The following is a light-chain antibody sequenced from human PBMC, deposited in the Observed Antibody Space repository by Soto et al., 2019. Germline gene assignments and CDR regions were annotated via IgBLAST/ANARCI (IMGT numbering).Light chain of an antibody. V-gene: IGLV2-14*03. Sequence: QSALTQPASVSGSPGQSITISCTGTSSDVGAYNFVSWYQQHPGNVPKLMISDVSSRPSGVSDRFSGSKSGNTASLTISGLQAEDEGDYYRSSYTSSSTHVFGSGTKLTVL. CDR2: DVS. J-gene: IGLJ1*01. CDR3: SSYTSSSTHV. CDR1: SSDVGAYNF.